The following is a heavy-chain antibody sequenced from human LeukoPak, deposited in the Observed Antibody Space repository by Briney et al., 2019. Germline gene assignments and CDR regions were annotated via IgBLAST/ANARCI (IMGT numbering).Heavy chain of an antibody. J-gene: IGHJ4*02. D-gene: IGHD1-7*01. CDR3: AKSLTGTTYAPSDY. CDR1: GFTASSYA. Sequence: GGSLRVSCAASGFTASSYARSWGRQAPGKGLGWGSAISGSGGSTYYADCVKGRFTISRDNSKNTLYLQMNSLRAEDTAVYYCAKSLTGTTYAPSDYWGQGTLVTVSS. V-gene: IGHV3-23*01. CDR2: ISGSGGST.